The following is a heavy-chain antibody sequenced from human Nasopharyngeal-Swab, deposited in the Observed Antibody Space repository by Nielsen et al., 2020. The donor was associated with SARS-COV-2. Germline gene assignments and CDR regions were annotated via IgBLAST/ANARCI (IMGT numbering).Heavy chain of an antibody. V-gene: IGHV5-51*01. Sequence: GGSLRLSCKGSGYSFTSYWIGWVRQMPGKGLEWMGIIYPGDSDTRYSPSFQGQVTISADKSISTVYLHWSSLKASDTAMYYCARNGRGDYSDFDYWGQGTLVTVSS. CDR2: IYPGDSDT. J-gene: IGHJ4*02. CDR3: ARNGRGDYSDFDY. CDR1: GYSFTSYW. D-gene: IGHD1-26*01.